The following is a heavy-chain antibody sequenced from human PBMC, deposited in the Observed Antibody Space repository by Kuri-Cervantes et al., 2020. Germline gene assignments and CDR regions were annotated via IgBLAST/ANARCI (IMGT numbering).Heavy chain of an antibody. D-gene: IGHD6-19*01. V-gene: IGHV1-8*01. CDR3: ARESRWLVLYYFDY. CDR2: MNPNSGNT. Sequence: ASVKVSCKASGYTFTSYDINWVRQATGQGREWMGWMNPNSGNTGYAQKFQGRVTMTRNTSISTSYMELSSLRSEDTAVYYCARESRWLVLYYFDYWGQGTLVTVSS. CDR1: GYTFTSYD. J-gene: IGHJ4*02.